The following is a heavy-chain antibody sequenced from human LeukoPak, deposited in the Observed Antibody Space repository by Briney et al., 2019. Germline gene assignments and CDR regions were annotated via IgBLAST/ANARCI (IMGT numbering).Heavy chain of an antibody. CDR1: EFTLRSKY. Sequence: HPGGALGISCAAPEFTLRSKYMNRGRPAPRKGAGGGSGFFCDGYTYYADSVKGRFTISRDNPKNMLYLQMSSLRAEDTAVYYCARDKPPGEMSTGRGAFDIWGQGTMVTVSS. J-gene: IGHJ3*02. CDR3: ARDKPPGEMSTGRGAFDI. V-gene: IGHV3-66*01. D-gene: IGHD5-24*01. CDR2: FFCDGYT.